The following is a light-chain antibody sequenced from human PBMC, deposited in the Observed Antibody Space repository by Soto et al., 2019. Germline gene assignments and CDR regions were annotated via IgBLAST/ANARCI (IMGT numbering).Light chain of an antibody. Sequence: QAVVTQPPSASGSPGQSVTISRTGTSSDVGAYKYVSWYQQYPGKAPKLMIYEVSKRPSGVPDRFSGSKSGNTASLTVSGLQAEDEADYYCTSYVGSNIWVFGGGTKLTVL. CDR1: SSDVGAYKY. V-gene: IGLV2-8*01. CDR3: TSYVGSNIWV. J-gene: IGLJ3*02. CDR2: EVS.